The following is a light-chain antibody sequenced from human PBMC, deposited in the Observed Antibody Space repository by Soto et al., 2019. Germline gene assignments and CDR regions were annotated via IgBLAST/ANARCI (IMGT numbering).Light chain of an antibody. Sequence: QSVLTQPPSASGSPRQSVTISCTGTRSDVGDYNYVSWYQQHPGKAPKLLIYEVTKRPSGVPDRFSGSKSANTASLTVSGLQAEDEADYYCSSYAGSDNFEVFGGGTKLTVL. J-gene: IGLJ2*01. CDR3: SSYAGSDNFEV. CDR1: RSDVGDYNY. V-gene: IGLV2-8*01. CDR2: EVT.